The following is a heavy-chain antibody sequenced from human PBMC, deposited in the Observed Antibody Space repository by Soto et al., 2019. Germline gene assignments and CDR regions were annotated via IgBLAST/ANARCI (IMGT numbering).Heavy chain of an antibody. J-gene: IGHJ4*02. D-gene: IGHD3-10*01. Sequence: ASVKVSCKASGYNCRDFCITWLRQAPGQGPEWMGWTSSYNGNTQYAQKFLGRITVTTDTSTTTAYMELRSLKSEDTAVYYCVRDLAGKYTSSVPIPLIDFWGQGTLVTVSS. CDR1: GYNCRDFC. V-gene: IGHV1-18*01. CDR3: VRDLAGKYTSSVPIPLIDF. CDR2: TSSYNGNT.